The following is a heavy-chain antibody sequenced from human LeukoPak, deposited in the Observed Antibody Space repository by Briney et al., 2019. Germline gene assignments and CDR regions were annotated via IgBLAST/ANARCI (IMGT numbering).Heavy chain of an antibody. CDR2: IYYSGST. V-gene: IGHV4-59*01. Sequence: SSETLSLTCTDSSGSISSYDWSWIRQPPGKGLEWIGYIYYSGSTNYNPSLKSRVTISVDTSKNQFSLKLSSVTAADTAVYYCARGKTYYDISKDAFDIWGQGTMVTVSS. CDR1: SGSISSYD. J-gene: IGHJ3*02. CDR3: ARGKTYYDISKDAFDI. D-gene: IGHD3-22*01.